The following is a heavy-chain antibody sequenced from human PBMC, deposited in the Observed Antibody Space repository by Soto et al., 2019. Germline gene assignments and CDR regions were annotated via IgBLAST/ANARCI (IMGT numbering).Heavy chain of an antibody. Sequence: SVKVSCKASGGTLTSYTINWVRQAPGQGLEWMGRITPVLGAANYAPNFQGRITITAGKSTRTAYMELSSLRSEDTAVYYCARALRYLADYYYYMVVWGKGTTVTVSS. J-gene: IGHJ6*03. CDR1: GGTLTSYT. V-gene: IGHV1-69*08. CDR3: ARALRYLADYYYYMVV. D-gene: IGHD3-9*01. CDR2: ITPVLGAA.